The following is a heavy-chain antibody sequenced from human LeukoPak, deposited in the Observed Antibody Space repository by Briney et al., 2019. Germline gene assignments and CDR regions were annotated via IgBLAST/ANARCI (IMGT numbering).Heavy chain of an antibody. J-gene: IGHJ4*02. CDR1: GYTFTNYY. CDR3: ARGYIVATMFVY. CDR2: INPSGGST. Sequence: ASVKVSCKASGYTFTNYYMHWVRQVPGQGLERMGMINPSGGSTSYAQKFQGRVTMTRDTSTSTVYMELSSLRSDDTAVYYCARGYIVATMFVYWGQGTLVTVSS. V-gene: IGHV1-46*01. D-gene: IGHD5-12*01.